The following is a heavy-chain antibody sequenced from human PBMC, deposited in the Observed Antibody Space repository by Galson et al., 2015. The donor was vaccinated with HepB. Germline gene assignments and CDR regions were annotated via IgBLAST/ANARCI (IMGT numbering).Heavy chain of an antibody. D-gene: IGHD4-23*01. J-gene: IGHJ4*02. CDR3: ARDFPYGGNSLFDY. CDR1: GGTFSSYT. Sequence: SVKVSCKASGGTFSSYTISWVRQAPGQGLEWMGRIIPILGIANYAQKFQGRVTITADKSTSTAYMELSSLRSEDTAVYYCARDFPYGGNSLFDYWGQGTLVTVSS. CDR2: IIPILGIA. V-gene: IGHV1-69*04.